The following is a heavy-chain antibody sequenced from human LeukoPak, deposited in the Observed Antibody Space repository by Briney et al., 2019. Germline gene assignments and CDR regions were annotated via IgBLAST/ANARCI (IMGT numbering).Heavy chain of an antibody. J-gene: IGHJ4*02. V-gene: IGHV4-39*01. Sequence: SSETLSLTCGVSGGSITSTNYWTWVRQPPGKGLEWIGNIYYSGSTYYNPSLKSRVTISVDTSKNQFSLKLNSVTAADTAVYYCARRGDGYNYFDYWGQGTLVTVSS. D-gene: IGHD5-24*01. CDR1: GGSITSTNY. CDR3: ARRGDGYNYFDY. CDR2: IYYSGST.